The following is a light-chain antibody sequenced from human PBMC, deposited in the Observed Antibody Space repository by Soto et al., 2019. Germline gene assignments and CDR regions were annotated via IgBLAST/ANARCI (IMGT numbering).Light chain of an antibody. CDR2: DAS. J-gene: IGKJ4*01. CDR1: QSVSRN. CDR3: QRRSNWPA. Sequence: EIVLTQSPATMSLSPGERATLSCRTSQSVSRNLAWYQQKPGQAPSLLIYDASQRATGIAARFSGSGSGTDFTLTISCLESEDFGLYYRQRRSNWPAVGGGTKVDIK. V-gene: IGKV3-11*01.